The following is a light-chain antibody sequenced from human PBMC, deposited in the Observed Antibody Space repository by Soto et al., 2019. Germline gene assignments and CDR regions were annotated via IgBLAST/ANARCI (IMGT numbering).Light chain of an antibody. V-gene: IGKV1-8*01. J-gene: IGKJ2*01. CDR1: QGISSY. CDR2: AAA. Sequence: AIRMTQSPSSFSASTGDRVTLTCRASQGISSYLAWYQQKPGKAPKLLIYAAATLQRGAPSRFSASGSGTDFTLTISRLQSEDFATYYCQQYLSYLYTFGQGTKLEI. CDR3: QQYLSYLYT.